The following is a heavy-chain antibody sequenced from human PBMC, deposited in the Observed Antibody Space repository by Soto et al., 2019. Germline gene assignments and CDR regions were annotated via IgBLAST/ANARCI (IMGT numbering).Heavy chain of an antibody. V-gene: IGHV1-69*01. CDR1: EGTFNSYA. D-gene: IGHD6-13*01. CDR3: ASGASRWYPYCFDS. Sequence: QAQVVQSGAEVRKPGSSVKLSCKASEGTFNSYAIAWVRQAPGQGLEWMGGIIPYYNTLNYAQKFQDRVTITAADSTNTGYMELSSLRSDDTAVYFCASGASRWYPYCFDSWAQGTLVTVSS. J-gene: IGHJ4*02. CDR2: IIPYYNTL.